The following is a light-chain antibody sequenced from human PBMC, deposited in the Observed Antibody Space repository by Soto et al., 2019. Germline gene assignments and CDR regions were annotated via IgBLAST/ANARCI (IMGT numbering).Light chain of an antibody. CDR2: KAS. CDR1: QSISSW. Sequence: DLQMTQSPSTLSASVGDRVTITCRASQSISSWLAWYQQKPGKAPKLLIYKASSLESGVPSRFSGSGSGTEFTLTISSLQPDDFATYYCQQYNSYPWTLGQGTKVEIK. CDR3: QQYNSYPWT. J-gene: IGKJ1*01. V-gene: IGKV1-5*03.